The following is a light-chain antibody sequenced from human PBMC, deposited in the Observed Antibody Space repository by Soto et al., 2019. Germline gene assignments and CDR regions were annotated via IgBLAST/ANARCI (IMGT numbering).Light chain of an antibody. Sequence: EIVLTQSPGTLSLSPGERATLTCRASQSVSSSYLAWYQQKPGQAPRLLIYGASKRATGIPARFSGSGSGTDFTLTISSLEPEDFAVYYCQQRSRWPWTFGQGTKVDI. CDR2: GAS. V-gene: IGKV3D-20*02. J-gene: IGKJ1*01. CDR3: QQRSRWPWT. CDR1: QSVSSSY.